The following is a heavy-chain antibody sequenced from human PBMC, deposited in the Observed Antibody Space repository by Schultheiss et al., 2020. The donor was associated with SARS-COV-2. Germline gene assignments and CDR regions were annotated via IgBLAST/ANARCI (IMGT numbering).Heavy chain of an antibody. D-gene: IGHD3-16*01. Sequence: SETLSLTCTVSGGSISSYYWSWIRQPAGKGLEWIGRIYTSGSTNYNPSLKSRVTISVDTSKNQFSLKMGSLTAADTAVYYCARTHAGRYGALDIWGQGTTVTVSS. CDR2: IYTSGST. CDR3: ARTHAGRYGALDI. CDR1: GGSISSYY. V-gene: IGHV4-4*07. J-gene: IGHJ3*02.